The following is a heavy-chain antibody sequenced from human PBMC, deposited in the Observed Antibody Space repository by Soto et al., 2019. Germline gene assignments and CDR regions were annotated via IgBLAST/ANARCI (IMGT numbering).Heavy chain of an antibody. J-gene: IGHJ6*02. CDR1: GGSITSGGYY. V-gene: IGHV4-31*03. Sequence: PSETLSLTCTVSGGSITSGGYYWSWNRQHPGKGLEWIGYIYYSGSTYYNPSLKSRVTISVDTTKNQFSLKLSSVTFEDTAFYYCAVSLYGVVLHYYYRMDVWGPGTSVTVSS. CDR2: IYYSGST. D-gene: IGHD3-3*01. CDR3: AVSLYGVVLHYYYRMDV.